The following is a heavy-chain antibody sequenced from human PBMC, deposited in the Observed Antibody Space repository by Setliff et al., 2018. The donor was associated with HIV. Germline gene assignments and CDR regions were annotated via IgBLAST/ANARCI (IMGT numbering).Heavy chain of an antibody. J-gene: IGHJ4*02. CDR3: ARDHVADYVWGTAYFDY. CDR2: IRSKRFGGKT. D-gene: IGHD3-16*01. CDR1: GFTFSDYA. V-gene: IGHV3-49*04. Sequence: GGSLRLSCTVSGFTFSDYAIHWVRQAPGQGLEWLGLIRSKRFGGKTEYAASVKGRFTISKDDTKTIAYLEMNSLQIDDTALYYCARDHVADYVWGTAYFDYWGQGTLVTVSS.